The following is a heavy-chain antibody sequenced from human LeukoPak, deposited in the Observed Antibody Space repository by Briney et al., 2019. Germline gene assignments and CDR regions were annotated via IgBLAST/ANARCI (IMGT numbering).Heavy chain of an antibody. J-gene: IGHJ4*02. CDR2: ISSSSSYI. CDR1: GFTFSSYS. Sequence: PGGSLRLSCAASGFTFSSYSMNWVRRAPGKGLEWVSSISSSSSYIYYADSVKGRFTISRDNAKNSLYLQMNSLRAEDTAVYYCASTLSPTKYCSGGSCYSGRDYWGQGTLVTVSS. CDR3: ASTLSPTKYCSGGSCYSGRDY. D-gene: IGHD2-15*01. V-gene: IGHV3-21*01.